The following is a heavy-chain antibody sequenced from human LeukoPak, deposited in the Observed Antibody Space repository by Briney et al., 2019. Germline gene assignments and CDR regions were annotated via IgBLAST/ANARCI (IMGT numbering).Heavy chain of an antibody. CDR3: ARDSSSWLGWFDP. J-gene: IGHJ5*02. CDR1: GGSISSGSYY. Sequence: PSETLSLTCTVSGGSISSGSYYWSWIRQPAGKGLEWIGRIYTSGSTNYNPSLKSRVTISVDTSKNQFSLKLSSVTAADTAVYYCARDSSSWLGWFDPWGQGTLVTVSS. CDR2: IYTSGST. V-gene: IGHV4-61*02. D-gene: IGHD6-13*01.